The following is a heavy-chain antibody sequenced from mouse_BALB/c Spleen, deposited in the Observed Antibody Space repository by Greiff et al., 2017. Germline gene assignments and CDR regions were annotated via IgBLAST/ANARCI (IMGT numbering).Heavy chain of an antibody. CDR2: IYPGDGDT. Sequence: QVQLQQSGAELARPGASVKLSCKASGYTFTSYWMQWVKQRPGQGLEWIGAIYPGDGDTRYTQKFKGKATLTADKSSSTAYMQLSSLASEDSAVYYCARDYGSSSYYAMDYWGQGTSVTVSS. D-gene: IGHD1-1*01. J-gene: IGHJ4*01. CDR1: GYTFTSYW. CDR3: ARDYGSSSYYAMDY. V-gene: IGHV1-87*01.